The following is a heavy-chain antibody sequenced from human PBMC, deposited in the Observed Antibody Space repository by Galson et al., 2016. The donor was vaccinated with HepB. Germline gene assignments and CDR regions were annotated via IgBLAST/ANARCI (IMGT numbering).Heavy chain of an antibody. J-gene: IGHJ4*02. D-gene: IGHD1-7*01. V-gene: IGHV1-18*01. CDR1: GYTFSSYG. CDR3: ARHWNYGFDY. Sequence: SVKVSCKASGYTFSSYGLSWVRQAPGQGLEWMGWISPSNGHTDFPPKLQGRVTMTTDTSTNTAYMELRSLRSDDTAVYYCARHWNYGFDYWGRGTLVTVSS. CDR2: ISPSNGHT.